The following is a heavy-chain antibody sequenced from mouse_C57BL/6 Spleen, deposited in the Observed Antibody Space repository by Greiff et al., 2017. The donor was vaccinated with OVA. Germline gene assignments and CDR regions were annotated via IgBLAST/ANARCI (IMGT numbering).Heavy chain of an antibody. CDR2: INPGSGGT. CDR1: GYAFTNYL. V-gene: IGHV1-54*01. D-gene: IGHD2-4*01. Sequence: QVQLQQSGAELVRPGTSVKVSCKASGYAFTNYLIEWVKQRPGQGLEWIGVINPGSGGTNYNEKFKGKATLTADKSSSTAYMQLSSLTSEDSAVYFCARRKDYDYDGFAYWGQGTLVTVSA. J-gene: IGHJ3*01. CDR3: ARRKDYDYDGFAY.